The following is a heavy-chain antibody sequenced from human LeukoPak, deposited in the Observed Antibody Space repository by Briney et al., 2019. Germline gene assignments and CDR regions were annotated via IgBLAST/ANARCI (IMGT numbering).Heavy chain of an antibody. CDR3: ARQMVAYGDYVMDY. Sequence: SETLSLTCTVSGDSISSSSYYWGWIRQPPGKGLEWIGSIYYSGSTYYNPSLKSRVTISVDTSKNQFSLKVSSVTAADTAVYYCARQMVAYGDYVMDYWGQGNLVTASS. V-gene: IGHV4-39*01. D-gene: IGHD4-17*01. CDR2: IYYSGST. J-gene: IGHJ4*02. CDR1: GDSISSSSYY.